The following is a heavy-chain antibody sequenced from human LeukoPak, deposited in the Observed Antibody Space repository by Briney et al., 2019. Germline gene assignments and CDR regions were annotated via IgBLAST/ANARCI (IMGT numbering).Heavy chain of an antibody. V-gene: IGHV4-34*01. Sequence: PSETLSLTCAIYGGSFNGYYWSWIRQPPGKGLEWIGEINHRGSTNYNPSLKSRVTISVDTSKNQFSLKLSSVTAADTAVYYCATVGDRYYYYMDVWGKGTTVTISS. CDR2: INHRGST. J-gene: IGHJ6*03. CDR3: ATVGDRYYYYMDV. CDR1: GGSFNGYY. D-gene: IGHD3-10*01.